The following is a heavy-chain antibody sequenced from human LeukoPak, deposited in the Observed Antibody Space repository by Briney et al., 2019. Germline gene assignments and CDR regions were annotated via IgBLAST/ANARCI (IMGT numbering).Heavy chain of an antibody. CDR3: AKVVEDSWQDFDY. CDR2: VSGSGGST. CDR1: GFTFSSYA. Sequence: GRSLRLSCAASGFTFSSYAMSWVRHAPGKGLEWVSAVSGSGGSTYYADSVKGRFTISRNNSKNTLYLQMNSLRAEDTAVYYCAKVVEDSWQDFDYWGQGTLVTVSS. D-gene: IGHD6-13*01. V-gene: IGHV3-23*01. J-gene: IGHJ4*02.